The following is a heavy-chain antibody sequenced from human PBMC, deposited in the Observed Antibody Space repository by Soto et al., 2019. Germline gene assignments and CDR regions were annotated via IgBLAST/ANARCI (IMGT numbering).Heavy chain of an antibody. D-gene: IGHD6-19*01. CDR2: ISYDGSNK. CDR1: GFTFSSYG. CDR3: AKVGRIAVAGTFDY. V-gene: IGHV3-30*18. J-gene: IGHJ4*02. Sequence: QVQLVESGGGVVQPGRSLRLSCAASGFTFSSYGMHWVRQAPGKGLEWVAVISYDGSNKYYADSVKGRFTISRDNSKNTRNLQMNSLRAEDTAVYYCAKVGRIAVAGTFDYWGQGTLVTVSS.